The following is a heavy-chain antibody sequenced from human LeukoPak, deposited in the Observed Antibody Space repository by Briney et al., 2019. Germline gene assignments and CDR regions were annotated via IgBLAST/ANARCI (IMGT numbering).Heavy chain of an antibody. Sequence: GGSLRLSCAASGFTFSSYSINWVRQAPGKGLEWVSCVSSTSSFIYYADSVKGRFTISRDNTKNSLYLQMNSLRAEDTAVYYCAKKGYYDGSGYYMYYFDHWGQGTLVTVSS. CDR3: AKKGYYDGSGYYMYYFDH. V-gene: IGHV3-21*04. CDR1: GFTFSSYS. D-gene: IGHD3-22*01. CDR2: VSSTSSFI. J-gene: IGHJ4*02.